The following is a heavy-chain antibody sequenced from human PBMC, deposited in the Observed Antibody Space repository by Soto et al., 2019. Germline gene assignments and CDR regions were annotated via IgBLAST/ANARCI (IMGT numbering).Heavy chain of an antibody. V-gene: IGHV3-30-3*01. CDR2: ISYDGSNK. J-gene: IGHJ4*02. CDR1: GFTFSSYA. CDR3: ARLGAKLELQAYYFDY. D-gene: IGHD1-7*01. Sequence: QVQLVESGGGVVQPGRSLRLSCAASGFTFSSYAMHWVRQAPGKGLEWVAVISYDGSNKYYADSVKGRFTISRDNSKNTLYLQMISLRAEDTAVYYCARLGAKLELQAYYFDYWGQGTPVTVSS.